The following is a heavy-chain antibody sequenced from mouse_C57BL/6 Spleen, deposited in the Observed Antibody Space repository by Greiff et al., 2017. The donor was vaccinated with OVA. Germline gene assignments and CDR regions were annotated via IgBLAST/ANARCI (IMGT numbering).Heavy chain of an antibody. D-gene: IGHD2-9*01. CDR1: GFSLTSYG. Sequence: VKLMESGPGLVQPSQSLSITCTVSGFSLTSYGVHWVRQSPGKGLEWLGVIWSGGSTDYNAAFISRLSISKDNSKSQVFFKMNSLQADDTAIYYCARAYYGYDGGAWFAYWGQGTLVTVSA. V-gene: IGHV2-2*01. J-gene: IGHJ3*01. CDR3: ARAYYGYDGGAWFAY. CDR2: IWSGGST.